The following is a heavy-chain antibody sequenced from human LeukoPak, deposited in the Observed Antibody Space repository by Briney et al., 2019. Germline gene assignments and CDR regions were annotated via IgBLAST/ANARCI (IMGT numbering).Heavy chain of an antibody. CDR1: GFPFSSYA. CDR3: VRGYSFGPYGMDV. Sequence: GGSLRLSCSASGFPFSSYAMHWVRQAPEKGLEYVSAISDSGGSTYYADSVKGRFTISRDNSKNTLYLQMSSLRAEDTAVYFCVRGYSFGPYGMDVWGQGTTVTVSS. D-gene: IGHD2-15*01. CDR2: ISDSGGST. J-gene: IGHJ6*02. V-gene: IGHV3-64D*09.